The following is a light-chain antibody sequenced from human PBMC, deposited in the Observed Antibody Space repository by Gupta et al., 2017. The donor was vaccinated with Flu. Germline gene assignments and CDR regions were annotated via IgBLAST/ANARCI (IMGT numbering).Light chain of an antibody. CDR3: QQRSIWPPALT. CDR1: QSVSTY. Sequence: EIVLTQSPVTLSLSPGERATLSCRASQSVSTYLAWYQQKPGQAPRLLIYDASNRATGIPARSSGSGSGTDFTLTISSLEPEDFAVYYCQQRSIWPPALTFGGGTKVEI. J-gene: IGKJ4*01. V-gene: IGKV3-11*01. CDR2: DAS.